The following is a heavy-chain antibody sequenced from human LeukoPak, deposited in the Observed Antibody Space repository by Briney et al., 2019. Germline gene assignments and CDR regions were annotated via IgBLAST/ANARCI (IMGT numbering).Heavy chain of an antibody. Sequence: ASVKVSCKASGGTFSSYAISWVRQAPGQGLEWMGGIIPIFGTANYAQKFQGRVTITADESTSTAYMDLSSLRSEDTAVYYCARGAPDIYYYSYMDVWGKGTTVTISS. CDR1: GGTFSSYA. V-gene: IGHV1-69*13. CDR3: ARGAPDIYYYSYMDV. J-gene: IGHJ6*03. CDR2: IIPIFGTA.